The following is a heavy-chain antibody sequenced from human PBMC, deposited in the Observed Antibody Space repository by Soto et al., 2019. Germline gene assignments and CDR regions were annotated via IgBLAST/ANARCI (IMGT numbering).Heavy chain of an antibody. J-gene: IGHJ4*02. V-gene: IGHV4-31*03. CDR1: GGSISSGGYY. CDR3: ARALREAGYYGSGSYLRRARDY. CDR2: IYYSGST. D-gene: IGHD3-10*01. Sequence: QVQLQESGPGLVKPSQTLSLTCTVSGGSISSGGYYWSWIRQHPGKGLEWIGYIYYSGSTYYNPSLTSRVTISVDTSKNQFSLKLSSVTAADTAVYYCARALREAGYYGSGSYLRRARDYWGQGTLVTVSS.